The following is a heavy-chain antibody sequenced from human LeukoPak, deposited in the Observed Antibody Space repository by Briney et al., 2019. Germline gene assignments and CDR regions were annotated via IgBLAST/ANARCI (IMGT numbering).Heavy chain of an antibody. Sequence: GESLKISCKGSGYSFTSYWIGWVRQMPGKGLEWMGIIYPGDSETRYSPSFQGQVTISADKSISTAYLQWSSLKASDTAMYYCARRRDLYSGSYYPFDYWGQGTLVTVSS. CDR2: IYPGDSET. J-gene: IGHJ4*02. CDR1: GYSFTSYW. D-gene: IGHD1-26*01. CDR3: ARRRDLYSGSYYPFDY. V-gene: IGHV5-51*01.